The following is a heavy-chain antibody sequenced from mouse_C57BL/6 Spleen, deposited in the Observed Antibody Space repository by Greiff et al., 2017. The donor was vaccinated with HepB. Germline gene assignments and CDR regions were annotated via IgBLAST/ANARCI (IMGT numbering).Heavy chain of an antibody. V-gene: IGHV1-18*01. D-gene: IGHD6-1*01. J-gene: IGHJ3*01. CDR3: ARRDHATFAY. Sequence: EVKLQESGPELVKPGASVKIPCKASGYTFTDYNMDWVKQSHGKSLEWIGDINPNNGGTIYNQKFKGKATLTVDKSSSTAYMELRSLTSEDTAVYYCARRDHATFAYWGQGTLVTVSA. CDR2: INPNNGGT. CDR1: GYTFTDYN.